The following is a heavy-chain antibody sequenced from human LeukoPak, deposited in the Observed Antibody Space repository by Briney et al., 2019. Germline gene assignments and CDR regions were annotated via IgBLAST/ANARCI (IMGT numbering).Heavy chain of an antibody. Sequence: GGSLRLSCAASGFTFSAYAMTWVRQAPGKGLEWVSVISGNGGSTYYADSVKGRFTISRDNSKNMLYLQMSSLRAEDTAVYYCAKDTVTSLNWFDPWGQGILVTVSS. D-gene: IGHD4-17*01. V-gene: IGHV3-23*01. J-gene: IGHJ5*02. CDR2: ISGNGGST. CDR1: GFTFSAYA. CDR3: AKDTVTSLNWFDP.